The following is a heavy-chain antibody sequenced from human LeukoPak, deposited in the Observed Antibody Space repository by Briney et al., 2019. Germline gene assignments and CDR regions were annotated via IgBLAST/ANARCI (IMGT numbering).Heavy chain of an antibody. J-gene: IGHJ4*02. CDR2: MYSGGGT. CDR1: GSSVSSNY. CDR3: ARGGGDYYESSGSYHTGYYFDY. Sequence: GGSLRLSCAASGSSVSSNYMNWVRQAPKKGLEWVSVMYSGGGTYYADSVKGRYTISRDNSKNTLFLQMNSLRAEDTAVYYCARGGGDYYESSGSYHTGYYFDYWGQGTLVTVSS. V-gene: IGHV3-66*01. D-gene: IGHD3-22*01.